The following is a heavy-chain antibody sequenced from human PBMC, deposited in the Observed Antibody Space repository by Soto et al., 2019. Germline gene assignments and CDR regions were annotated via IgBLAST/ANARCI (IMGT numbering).Heavy chain of an antibody. Sequence: VQLVESGGGVVQPGRSLRLSCAASGFTFSDYAMHWVRQAPGKGLEWVAGVSHDGRNTHYADAMKGRFTNSRDSSKNTGSMEMTSLRAEDTAVYYCATGGRQWLVTSDFNYWGQGALVTVSS. CDR1: GFTFSDYA. J-gene: IGHJ4*02. CDR3: ATGGRQWLVTSDFNY. V-gene: IGHV3-30*03. CDR2: VSHDGRNT. D-gene: IGHD6-19*01.